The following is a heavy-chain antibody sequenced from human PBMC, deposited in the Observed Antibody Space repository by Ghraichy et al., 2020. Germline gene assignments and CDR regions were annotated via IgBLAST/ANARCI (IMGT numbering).Heavy chain of an antibody. CDR2: INPNSGGT. CDR3: ARDLPSTSGYMDV. CDR1: GYTFTGYY. D-gene: IGHD2-2*01. V-gene: IGHV1-2*06. J-gene: IGHJ6*03. Sequence: ASVKVSCKASGYTFTGYYMHWVRQAPGQGLEWMGRINPNSGGTNYAQKFQGRVTMTRDTSISTAYMELSRLRSDDTAVYYCARDLPSTSGYMDVWGKGTTVTVSS.